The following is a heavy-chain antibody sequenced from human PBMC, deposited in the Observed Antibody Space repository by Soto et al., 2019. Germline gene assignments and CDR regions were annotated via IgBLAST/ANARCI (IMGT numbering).Heavy chain of an antibody. CDR1: GFTFSVSA. D-gene: IGHD6-6*01. CDR3: ATVHSTSRSFDY. CDR2: ITRSGSEA. Sequence: EVQLLESGGGLVQPGGSLRLSCAASGFTFSVSAMSWVRQAPGKGLEHVASITRSGSEAFYGDSVRGRFSMSRDNSKNMLDLHMSSLRAEDTAVYYCATVHSTSRSFDYWGQGTLVTVSS. J-gene: IGHJ4*02. V-gene: IGHV3-23*01.